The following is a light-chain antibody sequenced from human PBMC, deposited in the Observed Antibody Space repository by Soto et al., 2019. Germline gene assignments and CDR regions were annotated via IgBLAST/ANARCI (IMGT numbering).Light chain of an antibody. CDR3: QHYGSFSYT. Sequence: EIVLTQSQDTLSLSPGERATLSCRASQSVSSSYLAWYQQKPGQAPRLLIYGASSRATDIPDRFSGGGSGTDFTLTISRLEPEDFAVYYCQHYGSFSYTFGQGTKLEIK. V-gene: IGKV3-20*01. J-gene: IGKJ2*01. CDR2: GAS. CDR1: QSVSSSY.